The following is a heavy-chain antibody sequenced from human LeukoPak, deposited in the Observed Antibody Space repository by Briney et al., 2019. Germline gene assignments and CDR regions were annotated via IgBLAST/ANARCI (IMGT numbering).Heavy chain of an antibody. D-gene: IGHD3-22*01. V-gene: IGHV3-33*01. CDR2: IWYDGSNE. Sequence: GGSLRLSCAASGFTFSSYAMHWVRQAPGKGLEWVAVIWYDGSNENYADSVRGRFTVSRDNSKNTLYLHMNSLRVEDTAVYYCARVAMSDSSGYCDYWGQGTLVTVSS. J-gene: IGHJ4*02. CDR3: ARVAMSDSSGYCDY. CDR1: GFTFSSYA.